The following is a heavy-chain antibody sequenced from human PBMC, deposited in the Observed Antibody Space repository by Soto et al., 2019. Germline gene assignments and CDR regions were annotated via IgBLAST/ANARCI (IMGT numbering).Heavy chain of an antibody. D-gene: IGHD4-17*01. V-gene: IGHV3-30*18. Sequence: QVQLVESGGGVVQPGRSLRLSCAASGFTFSSYGMHWVRQAPGKGLEWVAVISYNGSNKYYADSVKGRFTISRDNSKKTLYLQMNSLRAEDTAVYYCAKPTCYGDSFDYWGQGTLVTVSS. CDR2: ISYNGSNK. J-gene: IGHJ4*02. CDR3: AKPTCYGDSFDY. CDR1: GFTFSSYG.